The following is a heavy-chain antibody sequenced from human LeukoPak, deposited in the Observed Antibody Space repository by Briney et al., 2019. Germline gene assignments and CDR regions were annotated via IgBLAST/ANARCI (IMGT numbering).Heavy chain of an antibody. CDR3: ARWGHRAAGPGYYFDY. Sequence: PGGSLRLSCAASGFTFSSYAMSWVRQAPGKGLEWVSAISGSGGSTYYADSVKGRFTISRDNSKNTLYLQMNSLRAEDTAVYYCARWGHRAAGPGYYFDYWGQGTLVTVSS. D-gene: IGHD6-13*01. J-gene: IGHJ4*02. CDR2: ISGSGGST. V-gene: IGHV3-23*01. CDR1: GFTFSSYA.